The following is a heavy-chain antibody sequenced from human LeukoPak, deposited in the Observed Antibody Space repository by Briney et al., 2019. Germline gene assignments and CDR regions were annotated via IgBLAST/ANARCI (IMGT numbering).Heavy chain of an antibody. J-gene: IGHJ3*02. V-gene: IGHV1-46*01. CDR3: ARGVAPSIAARDDAFDI. Sequence: GASVKVSCKASGYTFTSYYMHWVRHAPGQGLEWMGIINPSGGSTSYAQKFQGRVTMTRDTSTSTVYMELSSLRSEDTAVYYCARGVAPSIAARDDAFDIWGQGTMVTVSS. CDR1: GYTFTSYY. D-gene: IGHD6-6*01. CDR2: INPSGGST.